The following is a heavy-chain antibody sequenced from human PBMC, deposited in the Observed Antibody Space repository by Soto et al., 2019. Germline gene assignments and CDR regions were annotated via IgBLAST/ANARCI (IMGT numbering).Heavy chain of an antibody. J-gene: IGHJ6*02. D-gene: IGHD1-1*01. CDR1: GFIFANYG. V-gene: IGHV3-30*18. CDR3: AKARGANNWANYYGLDV. Sequence: GGSLRLSCAASGFIFANYGMHWVRQAPGKGLEWVALITYEGSNKYYAGAVKGRFTISRDNAKNMVSLQMDSLRAEDTAVYYCAKARGANNWANYYGLDVWGQGTTVTVSS. CDR2: ITYEGSNK.